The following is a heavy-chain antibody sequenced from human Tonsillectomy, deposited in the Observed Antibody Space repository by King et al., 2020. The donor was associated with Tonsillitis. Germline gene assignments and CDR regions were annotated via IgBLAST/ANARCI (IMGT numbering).Heavy chain of an antibody. J-gene: IGHJ4*02. CDR1: GYTFTSYY. CDR3: ARDMGDGYNFGYFDY. Sequence: QLVQSGAEVKKPGASVKVSCKASGYTFTSYYMHWVRQAPGQGLEWMGIINPSGGSTSYAQKFQGRVTMTRDTSTSTVYMELSSLRSEDTAVYYCARDMGDGYNFGYFDYWGQGTLVTVSS. D-gene: IGHD5-24*01. V-gene: IGHV1-46*01. CDR2: INPSGGST.